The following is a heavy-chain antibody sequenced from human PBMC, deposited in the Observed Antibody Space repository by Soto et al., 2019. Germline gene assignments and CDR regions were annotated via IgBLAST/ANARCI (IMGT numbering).Heavy chain of an antibody. CDR3: AGYSSSWYGGSNWFDP. D-gene: IGHD6-13*01. J-gene: IGHJ5*02. CDR2: IYYSGST. CDR1: GGSISSGGYY. V-gene: IGHV4-31*03. Sequence: QVQLQESGPGLVKPSQTLSLTCTVSGGSISSGGYYWSWIRQHPGKGLEWIGYIYYSGSTYYNPSLKSRVTVSGDTSKNQFSLKLSSVTAADTAVYYCAGYSSSWYGGSNWFDPWGQGTLVTVSS.